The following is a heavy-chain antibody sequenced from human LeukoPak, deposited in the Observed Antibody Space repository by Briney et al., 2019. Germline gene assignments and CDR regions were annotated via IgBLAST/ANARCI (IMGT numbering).Heavy chain of an antibody. CDR3: ARHRGGNSRWYFDY. CDR1: GGSISSSSYY. V-gene: IGHV4-39*01. Sequence: SETLSLTCTVSGGSISSSSYYWGWIRQPPGKGLEWIGSIYYSGSTYYNPSLKSRVTISVDTSKNQFSLTLSPVTAADTAVYYCARHRGGNSRWYFDYWGQGTLVTVSS. CDR2: IYYSGST. J-gene: IGHJ4*02. D-gene: IGHD4-23*01.